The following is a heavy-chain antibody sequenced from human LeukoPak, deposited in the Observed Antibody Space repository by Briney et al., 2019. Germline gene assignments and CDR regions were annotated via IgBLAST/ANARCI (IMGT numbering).Heavy chain of an antibody. V-gene: IGHV3-23*01. CDR3: AKDVCRYSSGCLSFDY. Sequence: PGGSLRLSCAASGFTFSTYAMSWVRQAPGKGLEWVSAISDSGFSTYYADSVKGRFTISRDNSKNTLYLQMNSLRAEDTAVYYCAKDVCRYSSGCLSFDYWGQGTLVTVSS. CDR2: ISDSGFST. CDR1: GFTFSTYA. J-gene: IGHJ4*02. D-gene: IGHD6-19*01.